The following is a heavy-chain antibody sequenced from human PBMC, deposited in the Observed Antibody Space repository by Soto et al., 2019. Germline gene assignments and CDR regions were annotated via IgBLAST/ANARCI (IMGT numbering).Heavy chain of an antibody. Sequence: QVQLVQSGAEVKKPGASVKVSCKASGFTFSAYYIYWVRQAPGQGLELIGWINPNSGGTNNAQKFQGRVTMTRDTSTSTVYMALSALISDDTAVYYCARSLLDEYSSSWRSAYYGMDVWGQGTKVTVSS. V-gene: IGHV1-2*02. CDR3: ARSLLDEYSSSWRSAYYGMDV. J-gene: IGHJ6*02. CDR1: GFTFSAYY. CDR2: INPNSGGT. D-gene: IGHD6-13*01.